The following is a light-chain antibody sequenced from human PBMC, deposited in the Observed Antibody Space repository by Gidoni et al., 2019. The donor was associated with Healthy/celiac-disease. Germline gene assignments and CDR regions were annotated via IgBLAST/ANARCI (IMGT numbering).Light chain of an antibody. CDR2: AAS. CDR3: QQSYSTPRGS. CDR1: QSISSY. J-gene: IGKJ2*04. V-gene: IGKV1-39*01. Sequence: DIQMIQSPSSLSASVGERVTITCRASQSISSYLNWYQQKTGKDPKLLIYAASSLQSGVPSRFSGSGSGTDFTLTISSLQPEDFATYYCQQSYSTPRGSFGQGTKLEIK.